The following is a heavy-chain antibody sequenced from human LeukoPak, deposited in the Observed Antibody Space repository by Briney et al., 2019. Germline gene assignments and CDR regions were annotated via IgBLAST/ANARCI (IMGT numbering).Heavy chain of an antibody. V-gene: IGHV1-2*02. CDR3: ARDGGNLWFGELF. J-gene: IGHJ4*02. CDR1: GYTFTGYY. D-gene: IGHD3-10*01. CDR2: INPNSGGT. Sequence: ASVKVSCKASGYTFTGYYMHWVXQAPGQGLEWMGWINPNSGGTNYAQKFQGRVTMTRDTSISTAYMELSRLRSDDTAVYYCARDGGNLWFGELFWGQGTLVTVSS.